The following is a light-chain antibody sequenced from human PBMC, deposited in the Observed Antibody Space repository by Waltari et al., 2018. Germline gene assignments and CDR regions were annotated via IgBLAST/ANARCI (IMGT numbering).Light chain of an antibody. J-gene: IGLJ2*01. CDR1: SSNVGTNT. CDR2: IDN. Sequence: QSVVTQPPSASGTPGQRVTISCSGGSSNVGTNTVNWSQQLPGAAPPPLIYIDNQGPSGVPDRFSGSKSGTSASLAISGLQSEDEADYYCAVWDDSRNDLVFGGGTKLTVL. V-gene: IGLV1-44*01. CDR3: AVWDDSRNDLV.